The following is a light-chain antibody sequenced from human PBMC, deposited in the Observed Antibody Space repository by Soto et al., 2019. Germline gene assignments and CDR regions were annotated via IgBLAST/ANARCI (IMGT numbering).Light chain of an antibody. V-gene: IGKV3-15*01. CDR1: QSVSSS. CDR2: GAS. Sequence: EIVMTQSPATLSVSPGERATLSCRASQSVSSSLAWYQQKPGQAPRLLIYGASTRATGIPARFSGSGSGTEFNLTISSLQSEDFAVYYCQQYNNWPPYTFGQGTKLEIK. CDR3: QQYNNWPPYT. J-gene: IGKJ2*01.